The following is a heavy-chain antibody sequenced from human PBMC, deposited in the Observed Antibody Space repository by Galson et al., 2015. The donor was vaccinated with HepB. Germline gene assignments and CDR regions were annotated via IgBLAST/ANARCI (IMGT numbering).Heavy chain of an antibody. D-gene: IGHD1-26*01. CDR1: GFTFSSYA. CDR3: VKGVMVGATESDAFDI. Sequence: SLRLSCAASGFTFSSYAMRWVRQAPGKGLEYVSAISSNGGSTYYADSVKGRFTISRDNSKNTLYLQMSGLRAEDTAVYYCVKGVMVGATESDAFDIWGQGTMVTVSS. CDR2: ISSNGGST. V-gene: IGHV3-64D*06. J-gene: IGHJ3*02.